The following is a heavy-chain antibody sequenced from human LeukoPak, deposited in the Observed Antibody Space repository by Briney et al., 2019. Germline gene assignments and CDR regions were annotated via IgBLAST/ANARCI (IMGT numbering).Heavy chain of an antibody. CDR1: GYTFTGYY. CDR3: ARGQQRAYYDSSGQITIDY. J-gene: IGHJ4*02. V-gene: IGHV1-2*02. D-gene: IGHD3-22*01. CDR2: INPNSGGT. Sequence: ASVTVSFKGSGYTFTGYYMHWVRQAPGQGLEWMGWINPNSGGTNYAQKFQGRVTMTRDTSISTAYMELSRLRSDDTAVYYCARGQQRAYYDSSGQITIDYWGQGTRVTVSS.